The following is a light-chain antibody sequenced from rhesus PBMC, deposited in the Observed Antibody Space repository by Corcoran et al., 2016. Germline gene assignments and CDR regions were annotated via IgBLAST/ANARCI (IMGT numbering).Light chain of an antibody. CDR2: LVS. Sequence: DIVMIQTPLSLPVTLGEPASISCRSSQSLVYSDGKTYLYWYLQKPGQSPQLLMYLVSKRASGVPEKVSGSGSGMDFTLKISRVEAEDVGVYYCMQALRSPYSFGQGTKVEIK. CDR1: QSLVYSDGKTY. CDR3: MQALRSPYS. J-gene: IGKJ2*01. V-gene: IGKV2-82*02.